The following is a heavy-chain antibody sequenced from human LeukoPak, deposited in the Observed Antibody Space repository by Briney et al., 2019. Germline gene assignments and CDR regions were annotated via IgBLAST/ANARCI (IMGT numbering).Heavy chain of an antibody. CDR3: ARDPVEMATIFFDY. J-gene: IGHJ4*02. Sequence: GRSLRLSCAASGFTFSTYTMHWVRQAPGKGLEWVAVISYDGSNKYYADSVKGRFTISRDNSKNTLYLQMNSLTGEDTAVYYCARDPVEMATIFFDYCGQGTLVTVSS. CDR2: ISYDGSNK. CDR1: GFTFSTYT. D-gene: IGHD5-24*01. V-gene: IGHV3-30-3*01.